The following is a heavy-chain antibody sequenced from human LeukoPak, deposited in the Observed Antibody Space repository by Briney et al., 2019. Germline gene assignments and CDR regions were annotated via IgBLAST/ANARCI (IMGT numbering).Heavy chain of an antibody. CDR2: INHSGST. Sequence: PSESLSLTCAVYGESFSGYYWSWIRQPPGKGLEWIGEINHSGSTNYNPSLKSRVTISVDTSKNQFSLKLSSVTAADTAVYYCARGSTSPDYSGSYERELNFDYWGQGTLVTVSS. J-gene: IGHJ4*02. V-gene: IGHV4-34*01. CDR3: ARGSTSPDYSGSYERELNFDY. D-gene: IGHD1-26*01. CDR1: GESFSGYY.